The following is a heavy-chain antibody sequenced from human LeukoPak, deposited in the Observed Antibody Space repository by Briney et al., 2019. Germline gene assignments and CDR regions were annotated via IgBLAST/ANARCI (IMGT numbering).Heavy chain of an antibody. CDR1: GFTFSSYA. CDR2: ISGSGGNT. V-gene: IGHV3-23*01. J-gene: IGHJ4*02. Sequence: HPGGSLRLSCAASGFTFSSYAMSWVRQAPGKGLEWVSSISGSGGNTYYADSVKGRFTISRDNSKNTPYLQMNSVRTEDTAVYYCAKGHWFQRRSDLDYWGQGTLVTVSS. D-gene: IGHD6-25*01. CDR3: AKGHWFQRRSDLDY.